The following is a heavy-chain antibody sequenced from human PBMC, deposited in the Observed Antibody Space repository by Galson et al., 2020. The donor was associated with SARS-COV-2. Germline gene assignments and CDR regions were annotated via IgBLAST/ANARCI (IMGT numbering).Heavy chain of an antibody. D-gene: IGHD3-22*01. J-gene: IGHJ4*02. V-gene: IGHV4-34*01. CDR1: GGSFSGSS. CDR3: ARGLGSTINDYYLYF. Sequence: SETLSLTCAVYGGSFSGSSWSWIRQPPGKGLEWIGEINDGGRTNYNPSLKSRVIISADTSKKQFSLKLTSVTAADTAVYHCARGLGSTINDYYLYFWGQGTLVTVSS. CDR2: INDGGRT.